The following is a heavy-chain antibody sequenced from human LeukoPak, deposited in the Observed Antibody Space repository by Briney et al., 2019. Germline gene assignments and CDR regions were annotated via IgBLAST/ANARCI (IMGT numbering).Heavy chain of an antibody. J-gene: IGHJ4*02. CDR3: AKGQLWFDY. V-gene: IGHV3-21*04. CDR1: GFTFSTYT. D-gene: IGHD5-18*01. Sequence: GGSLRLSCAASGFTFSTYTMNWVRQAPGKGLEWVSSISSSSYYIYYADSVKGRFTISRDNAKNSLYLQMNSLGAEDTAVYYCAKGQLWFDYWGQGTLVTVSS. CDR2: ISSSSYYI.